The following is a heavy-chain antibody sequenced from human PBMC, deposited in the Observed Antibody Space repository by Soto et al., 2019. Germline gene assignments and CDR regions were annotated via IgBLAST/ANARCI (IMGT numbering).Heavy chain of an antibody. CDR2: IYSSGST. CDR1: GGSISSGGYY. V-gene: IGHV4-31*03. J-gene: IGHJ5*02. Sequence: QVQLQESGPGLVKPSQTLSLTCTVSGGSISSGGYYWSWIRQHPGKGLEWIGYIYSSGSTYYNPSLKSRVTISVDTSKNQCSLKLSSVTAADTAVYYCARGILEWLNCEWFDPWGQGTLVTVSS. CDR3: ARGILEWLNCEWFDP. D-gene: IGHD3-3*01.